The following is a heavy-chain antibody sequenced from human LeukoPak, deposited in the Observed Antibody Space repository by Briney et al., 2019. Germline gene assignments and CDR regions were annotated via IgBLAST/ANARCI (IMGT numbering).Heavy chain of an antibody. D-gene: IGHD2-21*01. CDR2: IRRKANSYAT. CDR3: TSRRSFGENWFDP. J-gene: IGHJ5*02. CDR1: GSTFSISA. V-gene: IGHV3-73*01. Sequence: GGSLRPSCAPSGSTFSISAMHWARQPSGKGRGWVGRIRRKANSYATAYAESVKGRFTRSRDDSDITAYLQMNSLETEYTAVYYFTSRRSFGENWFDPGGRGTLVTVSS.